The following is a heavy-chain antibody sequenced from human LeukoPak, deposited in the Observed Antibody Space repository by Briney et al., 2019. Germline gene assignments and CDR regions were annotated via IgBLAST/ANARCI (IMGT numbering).Heavy chain of an antibody. J-gene: IGHJ4*02. V-gene: IGHV3-7*01. CDR1: GFTFSSYG. CDR2: IKQDGSEK. D-gene: IGHD1-26*01. CDR3: ASSYPNLYYFDY. Sequence: AGRSLRLSCAASGFTFSSYGMHWVRQAPGKGLEWVANIKQDGSEKYYVDSVKGRFTISRDNAKNSLYLQMNSLRAEDTAVYYCASSYPNLYYFDYWGQGTLVTVSS.